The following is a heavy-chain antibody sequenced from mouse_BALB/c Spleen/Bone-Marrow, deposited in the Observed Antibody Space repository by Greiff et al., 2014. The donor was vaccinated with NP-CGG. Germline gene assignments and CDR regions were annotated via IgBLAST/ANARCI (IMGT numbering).Heavy chain of an antibody. Sequence: EVKLVESGGGLVKPGGSLKLSCAASGFTFSSYDMSRVRQTPEKRLEWVAIINTGGSYTYYSDSVKGRFTISRDNAKNTLYLQMISLRSEDTAMYYCARRALDYWYFDVWGAGTTVTVSS. CDR2: INTGGSYT. CDR3: ARRALDYWYFDV. J-gene: IGHJ1*01. CDR1: GFTFSSYD. V-gene: IGHV5-9-3*01.